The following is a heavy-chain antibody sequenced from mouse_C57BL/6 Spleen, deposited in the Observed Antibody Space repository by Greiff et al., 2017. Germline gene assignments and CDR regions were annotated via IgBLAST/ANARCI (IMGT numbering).Heavy chain of an antibody. V-gene: IGHV1-54*01. D-gene: IGHD2-2*01. CDR1: GYAFTNYL. CDR2: INPGSGGT. CDR3: ARGRLRRGAMDY. J-gene: IGHJ4*01. Sequence: QVQLQQSGAELVRPGTSVKVSCKASGYAFTNYLIEWVKQRPGQGLEWIGVINPGSGGTNYNEKFKGKATLTADKSSSTAYMQLSSLTSEDSAVYFCARGRLRRGAMDYWGQGTSVTVSS.